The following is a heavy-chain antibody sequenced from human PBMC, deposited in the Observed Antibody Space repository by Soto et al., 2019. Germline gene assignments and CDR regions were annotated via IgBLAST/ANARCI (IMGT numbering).Heavy chain of an antibody. Sequence: QVQLVQSGAEVKKPGSSVKVSCKASGGTFSSCAISWVRQAPGQGLEWMGGIIPISGTANYAQKFQGRVTITADESTSTAYMELSSLRSEDTAVYYYARSQGSSTSLEIYYYYYYGMDVWGQGTTVTVSS. J-gene: IGHJ6*02. CDR2: IIPISGTA. CDR3: ARSQGSSTSLEIYYYYYYGMDV. V-gene: IGHV1-69*01. D-gene: IGHD2-2*01. CDR1: GGTFSSCA.